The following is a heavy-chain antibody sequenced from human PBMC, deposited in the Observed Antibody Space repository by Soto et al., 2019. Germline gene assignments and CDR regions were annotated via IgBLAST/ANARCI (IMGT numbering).Heavy chain of an antibody. J-gene: IGHJ4*02. D-gene: IGHD3-22*01. Sequence: TGGSLRLSCSASGFTFSSYSMNWVRQAPGKGLEWVSSISSSSSYIYYADSVKGRFTISRDNAKNSLYLQMNSLRAEDTAVYYCARDHIAYYDSSGLVGYWGQGTLVTVSS. CDR1: GFTFSSYS. V-gene: IGHV3-21*01. CDR3: ARDHIAYYDSSGLVGY. CDR2: ISSSSSYI.